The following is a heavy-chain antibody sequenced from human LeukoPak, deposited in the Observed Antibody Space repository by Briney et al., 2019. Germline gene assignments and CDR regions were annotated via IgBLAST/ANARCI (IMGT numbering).Heavy chain of an antibody. V-gene: IGHV1-46*01. Sequence: ASVKVSCKASGYTFTSYGISWVRQAPGQGLEWMGMLNSGGGSAKYAQQFQGRIAVTRDTSTSTVYMELSSLRSDDTAVYYCARGINAYDLFFDYWGQGTLVTVSS. D-gene: IGHD3-3*01. CDR3: ARGINAYDLFFDY. J-gene: IGHJ4*02. CDR1: GYTFTSYG. CDR2: LNSGGGSA.